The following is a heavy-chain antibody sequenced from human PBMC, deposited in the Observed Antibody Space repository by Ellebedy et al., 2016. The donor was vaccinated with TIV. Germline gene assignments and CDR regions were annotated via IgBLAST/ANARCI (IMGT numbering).Heavy chain of an antibody. CDR3: ARLSCSSGSCYGRYYYYGMDV. CDR1: GFTFSSYA. V-gene: IGHV3-23*01. J-gene: IGHJ6*02. D-gene: IGHD2-15*01. CDR2: ISGSGGST. Sequence: GESLKISCAASGFTFSSYAMSWVRQAPGKGLEWVSAISGSGGSTYYADSVKGRFTISRDNSKNTLYLQMNSLRAEDTAVYYCARLSCSSGSCYGRYYYYGMDVWGQGTTVTVSS.